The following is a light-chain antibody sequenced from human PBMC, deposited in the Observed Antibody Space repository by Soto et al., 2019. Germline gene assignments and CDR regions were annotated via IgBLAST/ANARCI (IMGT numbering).Light chain of an antibody. Sequence: QSVLTQPASVSGSPGQSITISCTGTSSDFGDYDYVSWYLQHPGKVPKLMIYEVSNRPSGVSNRFSGSKSGNTASLTISGLQAEDEADYYCCSYVGRNTYVFGTGTKLTVL. CDR3: CSYVGRNTYV. J-gene: IGLJ1*01. CDR2: EVS. V-gene: IGLV2-14*01. CDR1: SSDFGDYDY.